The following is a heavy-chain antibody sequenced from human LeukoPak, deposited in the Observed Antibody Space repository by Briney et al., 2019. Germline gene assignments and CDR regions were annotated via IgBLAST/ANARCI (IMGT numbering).Heavy chain of an antibody. CDR3: ARFPTSPYYYGSHYGMDV. CDR2: INHSGST. D-gene: IGHD3-10*01. V-gene: IGHV4-34*01. CDR1: GGSFSGYY. Sequence: SETLSRTCAVYGGSFSGYYWSWIRQPPGKGLEWIGEINHSGSTNYNPSLKSRVTISVDTSKNQFSLKLSSVTAADTAVYYCARFPTSPYYYGSHYGMDVWGQGTTVTVSS. J-gene: IGHJ6*02.